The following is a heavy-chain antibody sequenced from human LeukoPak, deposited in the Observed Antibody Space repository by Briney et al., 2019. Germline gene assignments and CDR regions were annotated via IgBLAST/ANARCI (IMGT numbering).Heavy chain of an antibody. CDR1: GFTFSSYS. D-gene: IGHD2-21*02. CDR2: ISSSSDNI. J-gene: IGHJ5*02. Sequence: PGGSLRLSCAASGFTFSSYSMNWVRQAPGKGLEWVSYISSSSDNIYYADSVKGRFTISRDNAKNSLYLQMNSLRAEDTAVYYCARDVGDGGDLPPPNWFDPWGQGTLVTVSS. V-gene: IGHV3-48*01. CDR3: ARDVGDGGDLPPPNWFDP.